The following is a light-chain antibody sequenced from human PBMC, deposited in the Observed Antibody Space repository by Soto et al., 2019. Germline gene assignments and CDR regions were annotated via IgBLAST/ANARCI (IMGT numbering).Light chain of an antibody. V-gene: IGLV2-14*01. J-gene: IGLJ3*02. CDR1: NRDVGSYNL. Sequence: QSVLTQPASVSGSPGQSITISCTGTNRDVGSYNLVSWYQQRPGEAPKLIISEVRNRPSGISYRFTGSKSGNAASLTISGLQAEDVADYYCSSYTTTSTLVFGGGTKLTV. CDR3: SSYTTTSTLV. CDR2: EVR.